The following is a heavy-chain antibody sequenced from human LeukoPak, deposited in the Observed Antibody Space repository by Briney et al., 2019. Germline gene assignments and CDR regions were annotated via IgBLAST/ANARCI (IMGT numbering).Heavy chain of an antibody. CDR2: INPNSGGT. CDR1: GYTFTSYG. Sequence: ASVKVSCKASGYTFTSYGISWVRQAPGQGLEWMGWINPNSGGTNYAQKFQGRVTMTRDTSISTAYMELSRLRSDDTAVYYCARNGVGWNYYYYYMDVWGKGTTVTVSS. CDR3: ARNGVGWNYYYYYMDV. V-gene: IGHV1-2*02. J-gene: IGHJ6*03. D-gene: IGHD2-15*01.